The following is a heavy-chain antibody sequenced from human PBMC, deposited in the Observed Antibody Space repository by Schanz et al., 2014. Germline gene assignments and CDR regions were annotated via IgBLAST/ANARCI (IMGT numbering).Heavy chain of an antibody. Sequence: QVQLVQSGAEVKKPGASVKVSCKASGYTFTSDSMHWVRQAPGQGLEWMGMINPSGGSTTYAQKFQGRVTMTTDTSTSTSYMELRSLRSDDTAVYYCARGYGDSPPDFWGQGTLVTVSS. D-gene: IGHD4-17*01. CDR3: ARGYGDSPPDF. CDR1: GYTFTSDS. CDR2: INPSGGST. J-gene: IGHJ4*02. V-gene: IGHV1-46*01.